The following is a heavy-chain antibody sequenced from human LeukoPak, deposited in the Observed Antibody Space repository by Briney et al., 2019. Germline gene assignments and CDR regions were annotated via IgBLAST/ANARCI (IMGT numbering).Heavy chain of an antibody. Sequence: PGGSLRLSCAASGFTFSSYAMHWVRQAPGKGLEWVAVISYDGSNKYYADSVKGRFTISRDNSKNTLYLQMNSLRAEDTAVYYCAREYSSSSGRVADYWGQGNMVTVSS. CDR2: ISYDGSNK. V-gene: IGHV3-30-3*01. CDR3: AREYSSSSGRVADY. D-gene: IGHD6-6*01. J-gene: IGHJ4*02. CDR1: GFTFSSYA.